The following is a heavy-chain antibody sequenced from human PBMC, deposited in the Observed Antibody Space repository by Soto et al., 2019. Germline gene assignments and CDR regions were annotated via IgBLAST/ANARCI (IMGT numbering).Heavy chain of an antibody. CDR2: IKSKTDGGRT. J-gene: IGHJ5*01. V-gene: IGHV3-15*01. CDR3: TTGLMAAAGMYNWFDF. Sequence: XGSLRRSCSAAGFTLHNALRSWVRQAPGRGLEWVGRIKSKTDGGRTDYAAPEKGRFTISRDDSKDTLYLQMNSLKTEDTAVYYCTTGLMAAAGMYNWFDFSGQGFLVTVSS. CDR1: GFTLHNAL. D-gene: IGHD6-13*01.